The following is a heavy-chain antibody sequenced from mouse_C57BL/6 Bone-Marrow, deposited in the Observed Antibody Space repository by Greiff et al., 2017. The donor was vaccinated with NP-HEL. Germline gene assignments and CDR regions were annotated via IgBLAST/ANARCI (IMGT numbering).Heavy chain of an antibody. CDR2: IHPNSGST. J-gene: IGHJ3*01. D-gene: IGHD4-1*01. V-gene: IGHV1-64*01. CDR1: GYTFTSYW. CDR3: AISGTWAWFAY. Sequence: VQLQQPGAELVKPGASVKLSCKASGYTFTSYWMHWVKQRPGQGLEWIGMIHPNSGSTNYNEKFKSKATLTVDTSSSTAYMQLSSLTSEDSAVYCGAISGTWAWFAYWGQGTLVTVSA.